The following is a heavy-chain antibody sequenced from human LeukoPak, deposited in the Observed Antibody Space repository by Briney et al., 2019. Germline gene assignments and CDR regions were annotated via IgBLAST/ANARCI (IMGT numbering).Heavy chain of an antibody. V-gene: IGHV4-38-2*02. J-gene: IGHJ6*03. CDR3: ATLWFGELLPYYYYMDV. CDR2: IYHSGST. CDR1: GYSISSGYY. Sequence: SATLSLTCTVSGYSISSGYYWGWIRQPPGKGLEWIGSIYHSGSTYYNPSLKSRVTISVDTSKNQFSLKLSSVTAADTAVYYCATLWFGELLPYYYYMDVWGKGTTVTVSS. D-gene: IGHD3-10*01.